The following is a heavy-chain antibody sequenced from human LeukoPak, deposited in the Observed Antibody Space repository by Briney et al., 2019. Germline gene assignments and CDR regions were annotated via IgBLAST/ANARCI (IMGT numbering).Heavy chain of an antibody. J-gene: IGHJ6*02. V-gene: IGHV3-23*01. CDR3: AKDKGWGYSSYDYYGMDV. CDR2: ISGSGGST. Sequence: GGSLRLSCAASGFTFSSYAMSWVRQAPGKGLEWVSGISGSGGSTYYADSVRGRFTISRDISKNTLYVQMDSLRAEDAAVYYCAKDKGWGYSSYDYYGMDVWGQGTTVTVSS. CDR1: GFTFSSYA. D-gene: IGHD1-26*01.